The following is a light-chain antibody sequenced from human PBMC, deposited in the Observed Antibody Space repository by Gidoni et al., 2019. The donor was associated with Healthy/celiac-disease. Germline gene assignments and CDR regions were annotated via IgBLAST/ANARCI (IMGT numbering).Light chain of an antibody. CDR2: AAS. Sequence: DIQMTQSPSSLSASVGDRVTITCRASQSISSYLNWYQQKPGKALKLLIYAASSLQSGVPSRFSGSGSGTDFTLTISSLQPEDFATYYFQQSYSTPWTFGQGTKVEIK. CDR3: QQSYSTPWT. CDR1: QSISSY. V-gene: IGKV1-39*01. J-gene: IGKJ1*01.